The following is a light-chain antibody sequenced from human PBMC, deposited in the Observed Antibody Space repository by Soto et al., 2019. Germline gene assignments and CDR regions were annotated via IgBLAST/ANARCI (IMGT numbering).Light chain of an antibody. Sequence: QSALTQPPSASGSPGQSVTISCTGTSSDVGGYNYVSWYQQHPGKAPKLMIYEVSKRPSGVPDRFSGSKSGNTGSLTVSGLQAEDEADYYCSSYAGSNNLGVFVTGTKVTVL. V-gene: IGLV2-8*01. J-gene: IGLJ1*01. CDR2: EVS. CDR1: SSDVGGYNY. CDR3: SSYAGSNNLGV.